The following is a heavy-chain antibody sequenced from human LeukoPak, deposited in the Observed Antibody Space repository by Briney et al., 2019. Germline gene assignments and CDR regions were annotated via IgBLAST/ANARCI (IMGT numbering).Heavy chain of an antibody. CDR1: GXSFKVYW. Sequence: GESLKISCKGSGXSFKVYWIAWVRQMSGNGLEWMGSIYPADSDTRYSPSFQGQVTISADKSTSTAYLQWNTLKASDTAMYYCARLGAVARGIDYWGQGTLVTVSS. D-gene: IGHD6-19*01. CDR2: IYPADSDT. J-gene: IGHJ4*02. CDR3: ARLGAVARGIDY. V-gene: IGHV5-51*01.